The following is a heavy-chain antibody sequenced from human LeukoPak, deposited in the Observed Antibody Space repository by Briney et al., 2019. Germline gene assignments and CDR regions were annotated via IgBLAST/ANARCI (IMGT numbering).Heavy chain of an antibody. J-gene: IGHJ4*02. CDR2: IKSKTDGGTT. V-gene: IGHV3-15*01. CDR3: TTGGLWFGELTPPFDY. D-gene: IGHD3-10*01. CDR1: GFTFSNAW. Sequence: GGSLRLSCAASGFTFSNAWMSWVRQAPGKGLEGVGRIKSKTDGGTTDYAAPVKGRFTISRDDPKNTLYPQMNSLKTEDTAVYYCTTGGLWFGELTPPFDYWGQGTLVTVSS.